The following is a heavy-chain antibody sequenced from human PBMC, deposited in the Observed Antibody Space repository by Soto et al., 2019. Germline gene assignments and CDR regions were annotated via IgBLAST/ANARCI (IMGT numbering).Heavy chain of an antibody. Sequence: PSETLSLTCTVSGGSISSGDYYWSWIRQPPGKGLEWIGHIYYSGSTYYNPSLKSRVTISVDTSKNQFSLKLSSVTAADTAVYYCARGRDDILTGYSWFDPWGQGTLVTVSS. CDR2: IYYSGST. CDR1: GGSISSGDYY. J-gene: IGHJ5*02. D-gene: IGHD3-9*01. V-gene: IGHV4-30-4*01. CDR3: ARGRDDILTGYSWFDP.